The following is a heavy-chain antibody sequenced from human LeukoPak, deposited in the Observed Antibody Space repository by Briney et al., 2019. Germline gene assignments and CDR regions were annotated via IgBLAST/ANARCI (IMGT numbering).Heavy chain of an antibody. CDR3: ARELEWLSLYYYYGMDV. J-gene: IGHJ6*02. Sequence: PGGSLRLSCVASGFTFSSYWMSWVRQAPGKGLEWVANIKQDGSEKYYVDSVKGRFTISRDNAKNSLYLQMNSLRAEDTAVYYCARELEWLSLYYYYGMDVWAKGPRSPSP. D-gene: IGHD3-3*01. V-gene: IGHV3-7*01. CDR2: IKQDGSEK. CDR1: GFTFSSYW.